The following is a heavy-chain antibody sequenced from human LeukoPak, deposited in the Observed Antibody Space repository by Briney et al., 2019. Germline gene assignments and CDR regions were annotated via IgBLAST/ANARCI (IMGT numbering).Heavy chain of an antibody. V-gene: IGHV4-61*08. CDR2: IYYSGST. D-gene: IGHD4-23*01. CDR3: ARAQGGTTVVTLDY. Sequence: PSETLFLTCTVSGGSISSGGYYWSRIRQPPGKGLEWIGYIYYSGSTNYNPSLKSRVTISVDTSKNQFSLKLSSVTAADTAVYYCARAQGGTTVVTLDYWGQGTLVTVSS. J-gene: IGHJ4*02. CDR1: GGSISSGGYY.